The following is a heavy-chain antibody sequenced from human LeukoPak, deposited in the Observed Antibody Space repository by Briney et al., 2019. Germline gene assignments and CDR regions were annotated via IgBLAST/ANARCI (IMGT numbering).Heavy chain of an antibody. CDR1: GFSFSGSA. V-gene: IGHV3-73*01. CDR3: TQTFFRYNGNYADY. CDR2: IRSKANSYAT. D-gene: IGHD1-26*01. Sequence: GGSLKLSCAGSGFSFSGSAIHWVRQASGKGLEWVGRIRSKANSYATAYGAAVKGRFTISRDDSENTAYLQLNSLKTEDTAVYYCTQTFFRYNGNYADYWGQGTLATVSS. J-gene: IGHJ4*02.